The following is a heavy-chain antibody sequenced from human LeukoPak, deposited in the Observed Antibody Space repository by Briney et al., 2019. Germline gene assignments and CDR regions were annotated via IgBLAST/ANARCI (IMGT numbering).Heavy chain of an antibody. D-gene: IGHD3-10*01. CDR1: GFTFSSYD. J-gene: IGHJ6*02. CDR2: IGTVGDT. CDR3: VWFAQSYGMDV. Sequence: GGSLRLSCAASGFTFSSYDMHWVGQATGKGLEWVSAIGTVGDTYYPGSVKGRFTISRENAKNSLYLQMNSLRAEDTAVYYCVWFAQSYGMDVWGQGTTVTVSS. V-gene: IGHV3-13*01.